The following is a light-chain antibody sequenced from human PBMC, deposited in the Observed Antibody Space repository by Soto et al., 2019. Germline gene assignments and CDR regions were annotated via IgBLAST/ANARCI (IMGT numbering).Light chain of an antibody. Sequence: DVQMTQSPSSLSASVGDRVTITCRASRGITNYLAWYQQKPGKVPKLLIYSASTLQSGVPSRFSGSGSGTDFTLTIDSLQPEDVATYYCQKYNSAHLYSFGQGTKV. CDR2: SAS. J-gene: IGKJ1*01. CDR3: QKYNSAHLYS. CDR1: RGITNY. V-gene: IGKV1-27*01.